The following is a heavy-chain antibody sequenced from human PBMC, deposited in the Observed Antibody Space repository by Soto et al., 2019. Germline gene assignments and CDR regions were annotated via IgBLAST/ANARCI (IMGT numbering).Heavy chain of an antibody. CDR1: GGSFSGYY. CDR3: ARGSQWLDY. CDR2: INHSGSI. V-gene: IGHV4-34*01. Sequence: QVRLQHWGAGLLKPSETLSLTCAVHGGSFSGYYWSWIRQPPGKGLEWIGEINHSGSIHYNPSLKGRVTISADTPNNQFSLKLTSMTAADTAVYYCARGSQWLDYWGQGALVTVSS. D-gene: IGHD6-19*01. J-gene: IGHJ4*02.